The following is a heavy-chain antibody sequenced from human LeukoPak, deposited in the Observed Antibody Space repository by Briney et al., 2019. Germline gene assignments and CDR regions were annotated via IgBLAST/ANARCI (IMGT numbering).Heavy chain of an antibody. D-gene: IGHD3-3*02. J-gene: IGHJ2*01. CDR2: LYSGSDT. CDR1: GFTFSSYW. Sequence: GGSLRLSCAASGFTFSSYWMSWVRQAPGKGLEWVSILYSGSDTYYADSVKGRFTISRDSSKNMLFLHMNSLRVEDTALYYCARVGDHFHWYLDLWGHGTLVTVSS. V-gene: IGHV3-53*01. CDR3: ARVGDHFHWYLDL.